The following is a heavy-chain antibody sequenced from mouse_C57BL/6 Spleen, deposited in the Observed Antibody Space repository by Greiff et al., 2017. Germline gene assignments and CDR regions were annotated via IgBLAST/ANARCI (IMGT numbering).Heavy chain of an antibody. Sequence: QVQLQQSGAELVKPGASVKISCKASGYAFSSYWMNWVKQRPGQGLEWIGQIYPGDGDTNYNGKFKGKATLTADKSSSTAYMPLSSLTSEDSAVYFWARGGGMGYDGNYYAMDYWGQGTSVTVSS. CDR1: GYAFSSYW. V-gene: IGHV1-80*01. CDR3: ARGGGMGYDGNYYAMDY. D-gene: IGHD2-2*01. CDR2: IYPGDGDT. J-gene: IGHJ4*01.